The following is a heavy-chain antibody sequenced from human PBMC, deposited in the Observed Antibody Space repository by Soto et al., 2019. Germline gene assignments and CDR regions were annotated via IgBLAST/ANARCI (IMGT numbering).Heavy chain of an antibody. J-gene: IGHJ6*02. Sequence: GASVKVTCKASGGTFSSYAISWVRQAPGQVLEWMGGIIPIFGTANYAQKFQGRVTITADESTSTAYMELSSLRSEDTAVYYCARGSSGLPFGKSDYYYGMDVWGQGTTVTVSS. D-gene: IGHD3-10*01. V-gene: IGHV1-69*13. CDR1: GGTFSSYA. CDR2: IIPIFGTA. CDR3: ARGSSGLPFGKSDYYYGMDV.